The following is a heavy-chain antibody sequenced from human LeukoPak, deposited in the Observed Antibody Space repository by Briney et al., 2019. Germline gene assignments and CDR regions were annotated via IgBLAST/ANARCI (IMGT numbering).Heavy chain of an antibody. J-gene: IGHJ4*02. Sequence: GGSLRLSCAASGFTFSSYAMSWVRQAPGKGLEWVSGMSGSGGSTYDADSVKGRFTISRDNSKNALYLQMNSLRAEDTALYYCVRVGVTLWELLDYWGQGTLVTVSS. CDR3: VRVGVTLWELLDY. D-gene: IGHD1-26*01. CDR2: MSGSGGST. V-gene: IGHV3-23*01. CDR1: GFTFSSYA.